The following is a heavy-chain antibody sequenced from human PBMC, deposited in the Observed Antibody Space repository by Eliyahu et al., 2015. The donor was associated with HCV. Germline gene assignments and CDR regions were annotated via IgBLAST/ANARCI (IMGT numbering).Heavy chain of an antibody. CDR3: AKDPPSSSHYDFWRGYGVSTSTLYDMDV. J-gene: IGHJ6*02. Sequence: EVQLMESGGGWVQPGGSLRLSCEASGFSFYNXAMAXXRQAPGKGLGWXSGIGGSGHTTYYADSVEGRFTISRDNSKNTLYLQMNSLRAEDTAIYYCAKDPPSSSHYDFWRGYGVSTSTLYDMDVWGQGTTVTVSS. V-gene: IGHV3-23*01. CDR2: IGGSGHTT. D-gene: IGHD3-3*01. CDR1: GFSFYNXA.